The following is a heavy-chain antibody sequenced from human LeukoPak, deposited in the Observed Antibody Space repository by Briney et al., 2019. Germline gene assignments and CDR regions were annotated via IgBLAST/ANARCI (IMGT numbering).Heavy chain of an antibody. CDR1: GGSISSSNW. V-gene: IGHV4-4*02. D-gene: IGHD3-22*01. Sequence: PSETLSLTRAVSGGSISSSNWWSWVRQPPGKGLEWIGEIYHSGSTNYNPSLKSRVTISVDKSKNQFSLKLSSVTAADTAVYYCARDVEARYYDSSGFHRGYYFDYWGQGTLVTVSS. CDR2: IYHSGST. CDR3: ARDVEARYYDSSGFHRGYYFDY. J-gene: IGHJ4*02.